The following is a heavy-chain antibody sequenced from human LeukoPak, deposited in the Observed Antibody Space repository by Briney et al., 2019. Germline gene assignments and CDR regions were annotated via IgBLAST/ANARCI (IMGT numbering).Heavy chain of an antibody. D-gene: IGHD5-24*01. CDR3: ARGRDGYNFLNRGEYYYFDY. Sequence: SETLSLTCTVSGGSISSGTYYWSWIRQPAGKGLEWIGRIYTSGSTNYNPSLKSRVTISVDTSKNQFSLRLNSVTAADTAVHYCARGRDGYNFLNRGEYYYFDYWGQGTLVTVSS. CDR2: IYTSGST. CDR1: GGSISSGTYY. J-gene: IGHJ4*02. V-gene: IGHV4-61*02.